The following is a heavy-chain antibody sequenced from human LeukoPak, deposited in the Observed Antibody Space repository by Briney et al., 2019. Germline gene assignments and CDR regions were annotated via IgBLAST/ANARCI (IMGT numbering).Heavy chain of an antibody. J-gene: IGHJ4*02. CDR2: ISWNSGSI. Sequence: GGSLRLPCAASGFTFDDYAMHWVRQAPGKGLEWVSGISWNSGSIGYADSVKGRFTISRDNAKNSLYLQMNSLRAEDTALYYCAKVGYDSSGYHHYFDYWGQGTLVTVSS. V-gene: IGHV3-9*01. D-gene: IGHD3-22*01. CDR3: AKVGYDSSGYHHYFDY. CDR1: GFTFDDYA.